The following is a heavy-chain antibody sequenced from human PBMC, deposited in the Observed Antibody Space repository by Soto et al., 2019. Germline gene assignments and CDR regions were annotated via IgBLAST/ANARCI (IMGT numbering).Heavy chain of an antibody. D-gene: IGHD6-13*01. CDR1: GFTFSSFA. CDR3: ANLAAGPSYYYYYMDV. CDR2: ISGSGGST. V-gene: IGHV3-23*01. J-gene: IGHJ6*03. Sequence: PGRSLRLSCAASGFTFSSFAMSCVRQDQREGLEWVSAISGSGGSTYYADSVKGRFTISRDNSKNTVYLQMNSLRAEDTALYYCANLAAGPSYYYYYMDVWGKGTTVIVSS.